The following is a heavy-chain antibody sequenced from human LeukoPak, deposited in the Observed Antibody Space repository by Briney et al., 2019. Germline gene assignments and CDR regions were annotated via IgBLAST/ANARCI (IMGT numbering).Heavy chain of an antibody. CDR2: INPNSGGT. CDR3: ARYFYDSSGSSSDAFDI. V-gene: IGHV1-2*02. Sequence: ASVPVSCKTSGYTFTGYYMHWVRQAPGQGLEWMGWINPNSGGTNYAQRFQGRVTMTRDTSMSTAYMELSRLRSDDSAVYYCARYFYDSSGSSSDAFDIWGQGTM. D-gene: IGHD3-22*01. CDR1: GYTFTGYY. J-gene: IGHJ3*02.